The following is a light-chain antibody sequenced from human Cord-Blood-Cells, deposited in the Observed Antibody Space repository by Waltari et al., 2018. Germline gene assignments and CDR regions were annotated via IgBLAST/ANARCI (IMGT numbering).Light chain of an antibody. V-gene: IGKV2-28*01. CDR1: QSLLHSNGYNY. Sequence: DIVMTQSPLSLPVTPGEPASISCRSSQSLLHSNGYNYLDWYLQKPGQSPQLLIYLGSNRASGVAGRLSGSGSGTDFTLKISSVEAEDVGVYYCMQALQTPRTFGQGTKVEIK. CDR3: MQALQTPRT. CDR2: LGS. J-gene: IGKJ1*01.